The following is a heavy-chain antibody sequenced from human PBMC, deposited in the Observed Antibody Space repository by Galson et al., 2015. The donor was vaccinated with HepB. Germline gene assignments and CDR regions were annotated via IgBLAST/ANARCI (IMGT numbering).Heavy chain of an antibody. D-gene: IGHD1-26*01. CDR3: ARQRGSYRYWYFDL. V-gene: IGHV4-59*08. CDR1: GGSISSYY. CDR2: IYYSGST. Sequence: ETLSLTCTVSGGSISSYYWSWIRQPPGKGLEWIGYIYYSGSTNYNPSLKSRVTISVDTSKNQFSLKLSSVTAADTAMYYCARQRGSYRYWYFDLWGRGTLVTVSS. J-gene: IGHJ2*01.